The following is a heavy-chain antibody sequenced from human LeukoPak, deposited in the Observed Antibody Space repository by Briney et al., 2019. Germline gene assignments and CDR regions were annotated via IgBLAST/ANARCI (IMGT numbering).Heavy chain of an antibody. V-gene: IGHV4-59*01. CDR3: ARWKAPDSFDI. Sequence: KPSETLSLTSTVSTVTICSFHWSWLPQPPGQGRRCGGYIYDSGSTNYNPSIRSRVTRSVDTSKNQFSLKVSSVTAADRAVYYCARWKAPDSFDIWGQGTMVTVSS. CDR1: TVTICSFH. CDR2: IYDSGST. D-gene: IGHD1-1*01. J-gene: IGHJ3*02.